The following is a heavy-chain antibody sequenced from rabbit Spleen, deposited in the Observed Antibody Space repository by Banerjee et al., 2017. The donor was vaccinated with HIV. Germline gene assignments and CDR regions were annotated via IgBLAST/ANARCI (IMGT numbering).Heavy chain of an antibody. J-gene: IGHJ2*01. V-gene: IGHV1S45*01. CDR1: GVSFSSNW. CDR3: ARNYVNGFDP. Sequence: QQQLEESGGGLVKPGGTLTLTCTVSGVSFSSNWLCCVRQAPGKGLEWIACIDTNDGDTDYANWPKGRFTISKASSTTVTLQMTSLTAADTATYFCARNYVNGFDPWGPGTLVTVS. CDR2: IDTNDGDT. D-gene: IGHD1-1*01.